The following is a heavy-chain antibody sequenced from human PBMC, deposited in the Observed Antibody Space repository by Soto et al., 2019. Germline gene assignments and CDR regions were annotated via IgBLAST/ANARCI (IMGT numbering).Heavy chain of an antibody. Sequence: QVQLVESGGGVVQPGRSLRLSCAASGFTFSSYGMHWVRQAPGKGLEWVAVIWYDGSNKYYADSVKGRFTISRDNSKNTLYLQMNSLRAEDTAVYYCASLASGPKEGDFDYWGQGTLVTVSS. CDR3: ASLASGPKEGDFDY. V-gene: IGHV3-33*01. D-gene: IGHD5-12*01. CDR2: IWYDGSNK. CDR1: GFTFSSYG. J-gene: IGHJ4*02.